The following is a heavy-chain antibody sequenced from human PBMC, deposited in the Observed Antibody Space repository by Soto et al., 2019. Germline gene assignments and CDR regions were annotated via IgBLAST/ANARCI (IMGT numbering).Heavy chain of an antibody. CDR3: ASVRIAAAGTGYYYYGMDV. CDR1: GGTFSSYS. V-gene: IGHV1-69*12. Sequence: QVQLVQSGAEVKKPGSSVKVSCKASGGTFSSYSISWVRQAPGQGLEWMGGIIPISGTANHAQKFQGGVTITADESTSXAXXELSSLRSEDTAVYYCASVRIAAAGTGYYYYGMDVWGQGTTVTVSS. D-gene: IGHD6-13*01. J-gene: IGHJ6*02. CDR2: IIPISGTA.